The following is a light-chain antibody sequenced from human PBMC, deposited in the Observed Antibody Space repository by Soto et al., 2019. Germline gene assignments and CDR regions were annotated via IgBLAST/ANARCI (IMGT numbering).Light chain of an antibody. V-gene: IGKV3-20*01. CDR3: QQYGSSPIT. CDR2: GAS. CDR1: QSVSSSY. Sequence: EIVLTQSPGTLSLSPGERATLSCRASQSVSSSYLAWYQQKPGQAPRLLIYGASSRATGIPDRFSGSGSGTDFPLTFSRLEPEGFAVFYCQQYGSSPITSGQGTRLEIK. J-gene: IGKJ5*01.